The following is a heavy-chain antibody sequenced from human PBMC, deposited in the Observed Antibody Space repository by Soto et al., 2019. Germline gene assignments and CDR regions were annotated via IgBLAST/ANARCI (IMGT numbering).Heavy chain of an antibody. CDR3: AKVGFVVVKAGYFDY. Sequence: GGSLRLSCAASGFTFSSYAMSWVRQAPGKGLEWVSAISGSGGSTYYADSVKGRFTISRDNSKNTLYLQMNSLRAEDTAVYYCAKVGFVVVKAGYFDYWGQGTLVTVSS. D-gene: IGHD2-21*01. V-gene: IGHV3-23*01. CDR1: GFTFSSYA. CDR2: ISGSGGST. J-gene: IGHJ4*02.